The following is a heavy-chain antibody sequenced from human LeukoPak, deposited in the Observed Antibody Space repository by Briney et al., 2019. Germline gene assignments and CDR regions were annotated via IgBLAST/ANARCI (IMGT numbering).Heavy chain of an antibody. CDR1: GFTFSSYW. Sequence: GGSLRLSCAASGFTFSSYWMSWVRQAPGKGLEWVSAISGSGGSTYYADSVKGRFTISRDNSKNTLYLQMNSLRAEDTAVYYCAKDLGWSGYPIDYWGQGTLVTVSS. D-gene: IGHD3-3*01. CDR2: ISGSGGST. J-gene: IGHJ4*02. CDR3: AKDLGWSGYPIDY. V-gene: IGHV3-23*01.